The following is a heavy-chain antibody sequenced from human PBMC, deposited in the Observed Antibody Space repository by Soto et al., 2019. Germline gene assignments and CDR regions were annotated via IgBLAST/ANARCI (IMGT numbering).Heavy chain of an antibody. Sequence: ASLKVSCKASGYTFTSYGISWVRQAPGQGLEWMGWISAYNGNTNYAQKLQGRVTMTTDTSTSTAYMELRSLRSDDTAVYYCAREHYDFWSGSLEKTFDSGGQGTLVSVYS. D-gene: IGHD3-3*01. J-gene: IGHJ4*02. CDR1: GYTFTSYG. CDR2: ISAYNGNT. V-gene: IGHV1-18*01. CDR3: AREHYDFWSGSLEKTFDS.